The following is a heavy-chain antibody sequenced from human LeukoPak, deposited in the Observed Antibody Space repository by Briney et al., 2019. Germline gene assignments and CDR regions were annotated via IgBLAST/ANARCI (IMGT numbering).Heavy chain of an antibody. CDR2: IRYDGDDK. J-gene: IGHJ4*02. CDR1: GFTFSGFG. Sequence: GGSLRLSWATSGFTFSGFGMHWVRQAPGKGLEWVAFIRYDGDDKYYADSAKGRFTISRDNSKNTLYLQMNSLRAEDTAVYYCAKSPTGPQDYWGQGTLVTVSS. CDR3: AKSPTGPQDY. D-gene: IGHD3-10*01. V-gene: IGHV3-30*02.